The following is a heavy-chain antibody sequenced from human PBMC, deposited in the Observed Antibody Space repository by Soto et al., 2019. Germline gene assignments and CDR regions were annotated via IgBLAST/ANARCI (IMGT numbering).Heavy chain of an antibody. V-gene: IGHV3-66*01. CDR1: GLTVTNNY. J-gene: IGHJ2*01. CDR2: IYRGGTT. CDR3: ATKVPSDDAALNWYFDL. Sequence: EVKLVESGGGLVQPGGSLRLSCVASGLTVTNNYLSWVRQAPGKGLEWVSIIYRGGTTYYADSVKGRFTLSRDNSKNTVYLQMNSLRAEDTAVYYCATKVPSDDAALNWYFDLWGRGTLVTVSS.